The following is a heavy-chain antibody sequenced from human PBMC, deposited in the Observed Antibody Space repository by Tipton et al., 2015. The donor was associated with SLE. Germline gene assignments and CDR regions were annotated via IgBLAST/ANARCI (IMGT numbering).Heavy chain of an antibody. J-gene: IGHJ4*02. D-gene: IGHD6-13*01. Sequence: SLRLSCAASGFTFSSYAMSWVRQAPGKGLEWVSAISGSGGSTYYADSVKGRFTISRGNSKNTLYLQMNSLRAEDTAVYYCARGGIYSSSWLYWGQGTLVTVSS. V-gene: IGHV3-23*01. CDR3: ARGGIYSSSWLY. CDR2: ISGSGGST. CDR1: GFTFSSYA.